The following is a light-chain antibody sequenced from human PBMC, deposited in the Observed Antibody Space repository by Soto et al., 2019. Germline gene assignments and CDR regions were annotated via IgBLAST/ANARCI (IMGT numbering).Light chain of an antibody. CDR1: QSVSSSF. CDR3: QQYGSSPTWT. J-gene: IGKJ5*01. Sequence: EIVLTQSPGTLSLSPGERATLSCRASQSVSSSFLAWYQQKPGQAPRLLILGASSRATGIPDRFSGSGSGTDFTLTISRLEPEDFAVYYCQQYGSSPTWTFGQGTRLEIK. V-gene: IGKV3-20*01. CDR2: GAS.